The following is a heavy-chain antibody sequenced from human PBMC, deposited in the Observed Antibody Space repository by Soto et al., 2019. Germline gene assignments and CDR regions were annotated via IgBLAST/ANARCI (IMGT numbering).Heavy chain of an antibody. CDR2: ISGSGGST. V-gene: IGHV3-23*01. J-gene: IGHJ6*02. CDR3: PKDLDVARSGWYGFRYYYGMDV. CDR1: GFTFSSYA. D-gene: IGHD6-19*01. Sequence: PGGSLRLSCAASGFTFSSYAMSWVRQAPGKGLEWVSAISGSGGSTYYADSVKGRFTISRDNSKNTLYLQMNSLRAEDTAVYYCPKDLDVARSGWYGFRYYYGMDVWGQGTTVTSP.